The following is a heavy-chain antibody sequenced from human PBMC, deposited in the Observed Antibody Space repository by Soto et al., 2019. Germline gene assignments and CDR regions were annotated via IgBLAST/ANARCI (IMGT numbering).Heavy chain of an antibody. J-gene: IGHJ6*02. CDR1: GGSLSCFY. Sequence: SGALFLPRTVSGGSLSCFYLGLVRRAPWKGLEWIGYIYYSGSTNYNPSLKSRVTISVDTSKNQFSLKLSSVTAADTAVYYCARDLGDQLPMGYYYYGMDVWCQGTTVT. V-gene: IGHV4-59*01. CDR2: IYYSGST. CDR3: ARDLGDQLPMGYYYYGMDV. D-gene: IGHD2-2*01.